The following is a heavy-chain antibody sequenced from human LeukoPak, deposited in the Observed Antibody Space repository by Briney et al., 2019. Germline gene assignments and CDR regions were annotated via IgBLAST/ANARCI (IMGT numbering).Heavy chain of an antibody. J-gene: IGHJ3*02. CDR2: INHSGST. V-gene: IGHV4-34*01. CDR1: GGSFSGYY. D-gene: IGHD1-1*01. CDR3: ARGVSWTGRGAFDI. Sequence: SETLSLTCAVYGGSFSGYYWSWIRQPPGKGLEWIGEINHSGSTNYNPSLKSRVTISVDTSKNQFSLKLSSVTAADTAVYYCARGVSWTGRGAFDIWGQGTMVTVPS.